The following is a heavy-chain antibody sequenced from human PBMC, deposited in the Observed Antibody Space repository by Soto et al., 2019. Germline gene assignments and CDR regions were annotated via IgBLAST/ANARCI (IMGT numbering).Heavy chain of an antibody. CDR1: GGSFSGYY. J-gene: IGHJ3*02. V-gene: IGHV4-34*01. CDR3: ARPLERDIAARPRAAFDI. CDR2: INHSGST. Sequence: SETLSLTCAVYGGSFSGYYWSWIRQPPGKGLEWIGEINHSGSTNYNPSLKSRVTISVDTSKNQFSLKLSSVTAADTAVYYCARPLERDIAARPRAAFDIWGQGTMVTVSS. D-gene: IGHD6-6*01.